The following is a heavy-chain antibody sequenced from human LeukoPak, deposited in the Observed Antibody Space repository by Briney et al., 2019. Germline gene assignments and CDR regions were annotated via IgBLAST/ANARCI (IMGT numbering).Heavy chain of an antibody. Sequence: SETLSLTCAVSGYSISSGYYWCLIRQPPGKRLEWIVSIYHSGSTYSNPSLKRLVTISVDTSKNQFSLKLSSVTAADTAVYYCAREGHYYDSSGYYYYYYMDVWGKGTTVTVSS. CDR3: AREGHYYDSSGYYYYYYMDV. CDR2: IYHSGST. J-gene: IGHJ6*03. D-gene: IGHD3-22*01. V-gene: IGHV4-38-2*02. CDR1: GYSISSGYY.